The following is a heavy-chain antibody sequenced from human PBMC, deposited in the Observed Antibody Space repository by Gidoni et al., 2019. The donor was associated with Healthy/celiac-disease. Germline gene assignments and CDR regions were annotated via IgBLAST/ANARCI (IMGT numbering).Heavy chain of an antibody. V-gene: IGHV3-23*04. CDR3: ANWRVGAARYYYGMDV. J-gene: IGHJ6*02. CDR2: ISGSGGST. CDR1: GFSFGSYA. D-gene: IGHD1-26*01. Sequence: EVQLVESGGGLGQPGGSLMLSCADSGFSFGSYAISWVRQAAGKGLEWVSAISGSGGSTYYADSVKGRFTISRDNSKNTLYLQMNSLRAEDTAVYYCANWRVGAARYYYGMDVWGQGTTVTVSS.